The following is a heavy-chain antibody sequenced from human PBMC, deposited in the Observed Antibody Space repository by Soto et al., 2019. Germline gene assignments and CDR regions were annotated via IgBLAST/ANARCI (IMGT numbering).Heavy chain of an antibody. D-gene: IGHD6-19*01. CDR1: GVIFSSYA. V-gene: IGHV3-23*01. J-gene: IGHJ4*02. Sequence: XGSLRLSCTAAGVIFSSYAMSWVRQAPGKGLEWVSAISASGDNAYYADSVKGRFTISRDRSKSLYLQMKSLRAEDTAIYYCAKFFVAGTRGYFDYWGQGTLVTVSS. CDR2: ISASGDNA. CDR3: AKFFVAGTRGYFDY.